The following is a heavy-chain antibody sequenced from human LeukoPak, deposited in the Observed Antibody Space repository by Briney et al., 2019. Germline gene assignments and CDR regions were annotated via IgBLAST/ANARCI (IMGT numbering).Heavy chain of an antibody. J-gene: IGHJ5*02. CDR3: ARAGRALNWFDP. V-gene: IGHV1-46*01. CDR1: GYTFTSYY. Sequence: ASVKVSCKASGYTFTSYYMHWVRQAPGQGLEWMGIINPSGGSTSYAQKFQGRVTMTRDMSTSTVYMELSSLRSEDTAVYYCARAGRALNWFDPWGQGTLVTVSS. CDR2: INPSGGST.